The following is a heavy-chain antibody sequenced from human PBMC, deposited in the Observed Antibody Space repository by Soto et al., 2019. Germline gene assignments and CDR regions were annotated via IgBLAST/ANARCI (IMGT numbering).Heavy chain of an antibody. V-gene: IGHV3-48*02. CDR3: ARRQAYYYGMDV. J-gene: IGHJ6*02. CDR2: ITSSRSNTI. Sequence: PGGSLRLSCAASGFTFSSYSMNLVRQAPGKGLEWISYITSSRSNTIYYADSWKGRFTISRDNAKNSLYLQMNSLRDEDTAVYYCARRQAYYYGMDVWRQGTTVTV. CDR1: GFTFSSYS.